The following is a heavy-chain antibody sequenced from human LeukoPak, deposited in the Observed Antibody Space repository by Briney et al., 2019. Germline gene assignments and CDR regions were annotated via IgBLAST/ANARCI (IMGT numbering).Heavy chain of an antibody. D-gene: IGHD3-22*01. V-gene: IGHV1-2*02. CDR3: AGSIGDSSGYYIPYGGY. CDR1: GYTFTGYY. CDR2: INPNSGGT. Sequence: ASVKVSCKASGYTFTGYYMHWVRQAPGQGLEWMGWINPNSGGTNYAQKFQGRVTMTRDTSISTAYMELSRLRSEDTAVYYCAGSIGDSSGYYIPYGGYWGQGTLVTVSS. J-gene: IGHJ4*02.